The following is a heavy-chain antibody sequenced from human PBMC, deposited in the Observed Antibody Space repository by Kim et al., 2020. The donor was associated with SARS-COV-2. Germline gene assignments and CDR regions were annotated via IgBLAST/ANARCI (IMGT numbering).Heavy chain of an antibody. CDR2: INPNSGGT. Sequence: ASVKVSCKASGYTFTGYYMHWVRQAPGQGLQWMGWINPNSGGTNYAQKFQGRVTMTRDTSISTAYMELSRLRSDDTAVYYCARGEQWLFYYYYYGMDVWGQGTRVTVSS. CDR3: ARGEQWLFYYYYYGMDV. CDR1: GYTFTGYY. J-gene: IGHJ6*02. D-gene: IGHD6-19*01. V-gene: IGHV1-2*02.